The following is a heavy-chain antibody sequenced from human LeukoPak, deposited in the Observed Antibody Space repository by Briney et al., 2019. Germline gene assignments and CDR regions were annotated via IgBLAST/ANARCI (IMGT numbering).Heavy chain of an antibody. CDR2: ISSSGFDT. CDR3: ARDQLYYYGSGSLDY. Sequence: GGSLRLSCAASGFTFSSYAMSWVRQAPGKGLEWVSGISSSGFDTPYADSVKGRFTVSRDNAKNSLYLQMNSLRAEDTAVYYCARDQLYYYGSGSLDYWGQGTLVTVSS. D-gene: IGHD3-10*01. V-gene: IGHV3-23*01. CDR1: GFTFSSYA. J-gene: IGHJ4*02.